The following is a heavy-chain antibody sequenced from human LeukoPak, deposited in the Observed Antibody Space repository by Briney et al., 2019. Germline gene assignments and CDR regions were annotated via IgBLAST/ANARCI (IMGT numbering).Heavy chain of an antibody. CDR3: ARNFWGGFPRSYYFDY. V-gene: IGHV4-39*01. CDR1: GDSISNSNYY. CDR2: IYYSGST. Sequence: SETLSLTCTVSGDSISNSNYYWAWIRQPPGKGLEWIGTIYYSGSTYYKSSLKSRVTISADTSKSQFSLKLTSVTAADTAVYYCARNFWGGFPRSYYFDYWGQGTLVTVSS. J-gene: IGHJ4*02. D-gene: IGHD3-3*01.